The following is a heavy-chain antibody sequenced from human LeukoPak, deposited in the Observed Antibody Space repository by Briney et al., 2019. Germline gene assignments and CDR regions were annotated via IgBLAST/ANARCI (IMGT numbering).Heavy chain of an antibody. CDR3: ARTYCSSKTCHRTFDY. D-gene: IGHD2-2*01. V-gene: IGHV6-1*01. J-gene: IGHJ4*02. Sequence: SQTLSLTCAISGDSVSSNSAAWNWVRQSPSRGLEWLGRTYDRSKWYNDYAESVKSRMTINPDTSKNQFSLQLNSVTPEDTAVYYCARTYCSSKTCHRTFDYWGQGTLVTVSS. CDR1: GDSVSSNSAA. CDR2: TYDRSKWYN.